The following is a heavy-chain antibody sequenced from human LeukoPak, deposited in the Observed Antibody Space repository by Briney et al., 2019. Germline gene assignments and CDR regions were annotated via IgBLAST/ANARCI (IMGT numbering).Heavy chain of an antibody. D-gene: IGHD3-10*01. CDR1: GYTFTNYD. J-gene: IGHJ5*02. V-gene: IGHV1-8*01. CDR3: ARGHRYYSSSGSYLRRDSWFDP. Sequence: GASVKVSCKASGYTFTNYDINWVRQATGQGLEWMGWMNPNNGNAGYAQKFQDKVTMTRDTSISTAYMELSSLRSEDMAVYYCARGHRYYSSSGSYLRRDSWFDPWGQGTLVTVSS. CDR2: MNPNNGNA.